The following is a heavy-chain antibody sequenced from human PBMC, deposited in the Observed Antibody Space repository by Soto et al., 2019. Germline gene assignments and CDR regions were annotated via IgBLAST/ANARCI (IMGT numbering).Heavy chain of an antibody. CDR1: GFTVSSNY. V-gene: IGHV3-7*01. CDR2: IKQDGSEK. D-gene: IGHD4-17*01. Sequence: GGSLRLSCAASGFTVSSNYMSWVRQAPGRGLEWVANIKQDGSEKYYVDSVKGRFTISRDNAKNSLYLQMNSLRAEDTAVYYCARGAGGLRLFDYWGQGTLVTVSS. CDR3: ARGAGGLRLFDY. J-gene: IGHJ4*02.